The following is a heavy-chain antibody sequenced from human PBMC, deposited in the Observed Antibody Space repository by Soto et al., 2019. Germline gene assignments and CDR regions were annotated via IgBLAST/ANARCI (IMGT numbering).Heavy chain of an antibody. D-gene: IGHD2-15*01. CDR3: ARLSSFRPDIVVVVAPDY. J-gene: IGHJ4*02. V-gene: IGHV4-39*01. CDR2: IYYSGST. Sequence: KTSETLSLTCTVSGGSISSYYWGWIRQPTGKGLEWIGSIYYSGSTYYNPSLKSRVTISVDTSKNQFSLKLSSVTAADTAVYYCARLSSFRPDIVVVVAPDYWGQGTLVTVSS. CDR1: GGSISSYY.